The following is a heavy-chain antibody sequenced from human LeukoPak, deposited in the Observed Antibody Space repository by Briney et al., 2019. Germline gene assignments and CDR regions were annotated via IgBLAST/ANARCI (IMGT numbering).Heavy chain of an antibody. Sequence: GGSLRLSCAASGFTFSSYAMSWVRQAPGKGLEWVSAISGSGGSTYYADSVKGRFTISRDNSKNTLYLQMNSLRAEDTAVYFCARGAGSYYGYFQSWGQGTPVTVSS. D-gene: IGHD1-26*01. CDR3: ARGAGSYYGYFQS. CDR2: ISGSGGST. J-gene: IGHJ1*01. V-gene: IGHV3-23*01. CDR1: GFTFSSYA.